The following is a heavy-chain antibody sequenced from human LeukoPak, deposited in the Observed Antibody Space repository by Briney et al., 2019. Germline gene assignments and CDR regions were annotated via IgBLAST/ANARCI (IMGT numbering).Heavy chain of an antibody. Sequence: PGGSLRLSCAASGFTFSSYWMRWVRQAPGKGLEWVANIKQDGSGKYYVDSVKGRFTISRDNAKNSLYLQMNSLRAEDTAVYYCARAPHAGWFDPWGQGTLVTVSS. CDR3: ARAPHAGWFDP. V-gene: IGHV3-7*01. J-gene: IGHJ5*02. CDR1: GFTFSSYW. CDR2: IKQDGSGK.